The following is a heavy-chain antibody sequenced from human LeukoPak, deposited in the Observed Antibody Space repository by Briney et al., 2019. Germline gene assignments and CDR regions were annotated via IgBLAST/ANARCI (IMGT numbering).Heavy chain of an antibody. CDR1: GCSISSGGYS. CDR3: GRARVQGDYLYYFDY. Sequence: SETLSLSCAVSGCSISSGGYSWSWIRQPPGKGLEWIGYIYHSGSTYYNPSLKSRVTISVDRSKNQLSLKLSSVTAADTAVYYCGRARVQGDYLYYFDYWGQGTLVTVSS. CDR2: IYHSGST. J-gene: IGHJ4*02. D-gene: IGHD4-17*01. V-gene: IGHV4-30-2*01.